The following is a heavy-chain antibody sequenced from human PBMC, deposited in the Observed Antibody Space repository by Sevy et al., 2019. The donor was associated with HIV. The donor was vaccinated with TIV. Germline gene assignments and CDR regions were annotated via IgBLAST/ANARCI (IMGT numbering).Heavy chain of an antibody. J-gene: IGHJ4*02. Sequence: GGSLRLSCAASGFTFSSYGMSWVRQAPGKGLEWVSAISGSGVSTFYADSVKGRFTISRDNSKNTLYLQMNSLRTEDTAVYYCAKGDTPMLRFGYFDYWGQGTLVTVSS. CDR2: ISGSGVST. V-gene: IGHV3-23*01. CDR1: GFTFSSYG. D-gene: IGHD5-18*01. CDR3: AKGDTPMLRFGYFDY.